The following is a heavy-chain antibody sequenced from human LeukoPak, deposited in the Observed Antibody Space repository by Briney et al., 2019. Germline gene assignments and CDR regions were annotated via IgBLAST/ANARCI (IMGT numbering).Heavy chain of an antibody. D-gene: IGHD6-19*01. V-gene: IGHV1-2*02. Sequence: GASVKVSCKASGYTFTDYYMHWVRQAPGQGLEWMGWINPNSGGTNYAQKFQDRVTMTRDTFISTAYMELSTLRSDDTAVYYCARGVSNGWYYFDYWGQGTLVTVSS. J-gene: IGHJ4*02. CDR3: ARGVSNGWYYFDY. CDR1: GYTFTDYY. CDR2: INPNSGGT.